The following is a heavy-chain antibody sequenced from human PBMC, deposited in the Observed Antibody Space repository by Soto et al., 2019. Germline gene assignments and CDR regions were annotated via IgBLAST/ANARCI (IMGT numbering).Heavy chain of an antibody. Sequence: GGSLRLSCAASGFTFSSYWMHWVRQAPGKGLVWVSRINSDGSSTSYADSVKGRFTISRDNAKNTLYLQTNSLRAEDTAVYYCARGFVLYPGLDYWGQGTLVTVSS. CDR2: INSDGSST. CDR1: GFTFSSYW. D-gene: IGHD3-10*01. V-gene: IGHV3-74*01. J-gene: IGHJ4*02. CDR3: ARGFVLYPGLDY.